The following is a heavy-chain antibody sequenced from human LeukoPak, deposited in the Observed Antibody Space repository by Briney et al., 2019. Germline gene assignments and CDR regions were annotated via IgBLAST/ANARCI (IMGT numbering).Heavy chain of an antibody. V-gene: IGHV4-59*11. J-gene: IGHJ5*02. Sequence: SETLSLTCTVSGGSITSHSWSWIRQPPGEGLEWIGYIFYTGHTNYNPSLRSRVTISLDTSKTHFSLRLSSVTAADTAVYYCARDTDRRSSPGSWFDPWGQGTLVTVSS. CDR1: GGSITSHS. CDR2: IFYTGHT. D-gene: IGHD2-15*01. CDR3: ARDTDRRSSPGSWFDP.